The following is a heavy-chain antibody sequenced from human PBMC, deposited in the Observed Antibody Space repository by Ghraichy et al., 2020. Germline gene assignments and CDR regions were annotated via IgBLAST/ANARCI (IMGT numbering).Heavy chain of an antibody. J-gene: IGHJ5*02. CDR3: ARRGNYCGGGRCLNWFDP. Sequence: SETLSLTCSVSGDSIRSSNYYWDWIRQPPGKGLDWVGSVSYTEGTHYSPSLESRISISIDTSKNQFSLNLGSVTAADTAVYYCARRGNYCGGGRCLNWFDPWGQGTLVTVSS. CDR2: VSYTEGT. D-gene: IGHD2-15*01. V-gene: IGHV4-39*01. CDR1: GDSIRSSNYY.